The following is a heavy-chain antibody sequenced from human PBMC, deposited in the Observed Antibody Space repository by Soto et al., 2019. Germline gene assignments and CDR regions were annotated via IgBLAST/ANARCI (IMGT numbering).Heavy chain of an antibody. Sequence: KPSETLSLTCAVYGGSFSGYYWSWIRQPPGKGLEWIGEINHSGSTNYNPSLKSRVTISVDTSKNQFSLKLSSVTAADTAVYYCARGPFGSYGMDVWGQGTTVTVSS. V-gene: IGHV4-34*01. CDR3: ARGPFGSYGMDV. CDR1: GGSFSGYY. J-gene: IGHJ6*02. CDR2: INHSGST. D-gene: IGHD3-10*01.